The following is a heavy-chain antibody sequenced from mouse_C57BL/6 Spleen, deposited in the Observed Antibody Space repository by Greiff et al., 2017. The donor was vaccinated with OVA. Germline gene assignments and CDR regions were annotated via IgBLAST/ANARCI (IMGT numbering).Heavy chain of an antibody. Sequence: QVQLKQPGAELVRPGTSVKVSCKASGYAFTNYLIEWVKQRPGQGLEWIGVINPGSGGTNYNEKFKGKATLTADKSSSTAYMQLSSLTSEDSAVYFCARGGNSDYWGQGTTLTVSS. CDR1: GYAFTNYL. J-gene: IGHJ2*01. CDR2: INPGSGGT. V-gene: IGHV1-54*01. CDR3: ARGGNSDY.